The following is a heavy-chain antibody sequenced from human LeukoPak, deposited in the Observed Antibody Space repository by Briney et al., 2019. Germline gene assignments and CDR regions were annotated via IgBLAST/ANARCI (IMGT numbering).Heavy chain of an antibody. J-gene: IGHJ4*02. CDR2: ISYDGSNK. V-gene: IGHV3-30-3*01. D-gene: IGHD6-13*01. CDR1: GFTFSSYA. CDR3: AKDQDVAAAGTWGSIDY. Sequence: PGGSLRLSCAASGFTFSSYAMHWVRQAPGKGLEWVAVISYDGSNKYYADSVKGRFTISRDNSKNTLYLQMNSLRAEDTAVYYCAKDQDVAAAGTWGSIDYWGQGTLVTVSS.